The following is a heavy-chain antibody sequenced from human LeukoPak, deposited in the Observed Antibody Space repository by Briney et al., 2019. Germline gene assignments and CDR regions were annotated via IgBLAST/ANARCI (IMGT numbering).Heavy chain of an antibody. V-gene: IGHV1-2*02. CDR2: INPNSGGT. D-gene: IGHD6-13*01. Sequence: ASVKVSCKASGYTFTGYYMHWVRQAPGQGLEWMGWINPNSGGTNYAQKFQGRVTMTRDTSISTAYMELSRLRSDDTAVYYCARDFVSAAGENYFDYWGQGTLVTVSS. CDR1: GYTFTGYY. J-gene: IGHJ4*02. CDR3: ARDFVSAAGENYFDY.